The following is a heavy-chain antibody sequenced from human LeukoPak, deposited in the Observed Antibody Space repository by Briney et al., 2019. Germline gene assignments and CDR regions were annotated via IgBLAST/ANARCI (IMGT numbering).Heavy chain of an antibody. Sequence: PGGSLRLSCAASGFTFSSYGMHWVRQAPGKGLEWVAVISYDGSNEYYADSVKGRFTISRDNSKNTLYLQMNSLRAEDTAVYYCAKDRQQLAHYFDYWGQGTLVTVSS. V-gene: IGHV3-30*18. CDR3: AKDRQQLAHYFDY. CDR2: ISYDGSNE. D-gene: IGHD6-13*01. J-gene: IGHJ4*02. CDR1: GFTFSSYG.